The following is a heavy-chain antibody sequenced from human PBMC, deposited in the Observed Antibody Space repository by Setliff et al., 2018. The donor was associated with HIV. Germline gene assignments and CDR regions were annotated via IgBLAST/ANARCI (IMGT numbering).Heavy chain of an antibody. V-gene: IGHV1-18*01. CDR2: ISAYNGNT. J-gene: IGHJ3*02. CDR3: ARILVGVDDAFDI. CDR1: GYTFTNYG. D-gene: IGHD1-26*01. Sequence: ASVKASCKASGYTFTNYGISWVRQAPGQGLEWMGWISAYNGNTNYAQKLQDRVTMTTDTSTSTAYMELRSLRSDDTAVYYCARILVGVDDAFDIWGQGTMVTVSS.